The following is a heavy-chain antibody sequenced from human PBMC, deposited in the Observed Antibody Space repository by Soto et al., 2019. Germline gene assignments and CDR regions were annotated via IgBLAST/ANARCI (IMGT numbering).Heavy chain of an antibody. V-gene: IGHV3-30-3*01. CDR1: GFIFSSDS. D-gene: IGHD2-21*01. Sequence: PGGSLILSCAASGFIFSSDSMHWVLQAPGKGLEWVAVISYDGSNKYYADSVKGRFTISRDNSKNTLYLQMNSLRAEDTAVYYCPRVWSGCFCYYVMDVWGQGTTVTVSS. CDR2: ISYDGSNK. CDR3: PRVWSGCFCYYVMDV. J-gene: IGHJ6*02.